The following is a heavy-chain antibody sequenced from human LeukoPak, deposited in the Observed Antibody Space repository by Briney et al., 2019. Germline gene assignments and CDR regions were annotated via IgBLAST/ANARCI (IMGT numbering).Heavy chain of an antibody. J-gene: IGHJ4*02. CDR1: GFTFSSYA. D-gene: IGHD2-15*01. Sequence: GGSLRLSCAASGFTFSSYAMSWVRQAPGKGLEWVSAISGSGGSTYYADSLKGRFTISRDNSKNTLYLQMNSLRAEDTAVYYCEKISCSGGSCYLYYFDYWGQGTLVTVSS. V-gene: IGHV3-23*01. CDR3: EKISCSGGSCYLYYFDY. CDR2: ISGSGGST.